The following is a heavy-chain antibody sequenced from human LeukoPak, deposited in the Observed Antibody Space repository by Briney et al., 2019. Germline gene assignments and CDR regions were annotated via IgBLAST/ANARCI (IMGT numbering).Heavy chain of an antibody. CDR1: GFTFSIYS. D-gene: IGHD6-13*01. V-gene: IGHV3-21*01. CDR2: ISSTSIYT. J-gene: IGHJ6*03. Sequence: GESLRLSCAAPGFTFSIYSMSWVRQTPGKGLEWVSSISSTSIYTYYADSVRGRFTISRDNAEKSLYLQINSLGVEDTAVYSCARVAAGAEAHTLHYHYMDVWGKGTTVTVSS. CDR3: ARVAAGAEAHTLHYHYMDV.